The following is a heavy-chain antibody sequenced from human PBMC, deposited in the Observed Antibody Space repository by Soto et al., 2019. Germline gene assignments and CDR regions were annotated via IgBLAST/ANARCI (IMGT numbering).Heavy chain of an antibody. D-gene: IGHD3-9*01. Sequence: ASVKVSCKASGYTFTSYGISWVRQAPGQGLEWMGWISAYNGNTNYAQKLQGRVTMTTDTSTSTAYMELRSLRSDDTAVYYCARVVPYYDILTGYYLIDYWGQGTLVTVSS. CDR3: ARVVPYYDILTGYYLIDY. J-gene: IGHJ4*02. V-gene: IGHV1-18*01. CDR2: ISAYNGNT. CDR1: GYTFTSYG.